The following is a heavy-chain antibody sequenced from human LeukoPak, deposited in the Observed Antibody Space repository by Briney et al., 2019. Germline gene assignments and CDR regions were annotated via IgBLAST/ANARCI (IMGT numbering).Heavy chain of an antibody. Sequence: GGSLRLSCAASGFTVSSNYMSWVRQAPGKGLEWVSVIYSGGSPYYADSVKGRFTISRDNSKNTLYLQMNSLRAEDTAVYYCAREGGGDHFDYWGQGTLVTVSS. V-gene: IGHV3-53*01. CDR3: AREGGGDHFDY. D-gene: IGHD4-17*01. CDR2: IYSGGSP. J-gene: IGHJ4*02. CDR1: GFTVSSNY.